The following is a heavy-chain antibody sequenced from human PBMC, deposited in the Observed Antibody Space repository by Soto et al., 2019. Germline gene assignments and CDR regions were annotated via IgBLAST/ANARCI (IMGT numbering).Heavy chain of an antibody. J-gene: IGHJ6*02. CDR1: GFTFSYHA. CDR2: ISYDGDNK. D-gene: IGHD1-1*01. CDR3: ARGTTTSAFSAMDV. V-gene: IGHV3-30-3*01. Sequence: QVQLVESGGGVVQPGRFVRLSCAASGFTFSYHALNWVRQAPGKGLEWVAVISYDGDNKYIAESVKGRFTISRDNSKNTVSLQMNSLRTEDTAMYFCARGTTTSAFSAMDVWGQGTTVTVSS.